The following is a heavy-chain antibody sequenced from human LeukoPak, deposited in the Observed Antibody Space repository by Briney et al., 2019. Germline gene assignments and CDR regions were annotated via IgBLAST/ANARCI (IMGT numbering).Heavy chain of an antibody. J-gene: IGHJ3*02. V-gene: IGHV4-39*07. D-gene: IGHD3-22*01. CDR2: INYSGRT. CDR3: ASLTTADAFDI. CDR1: GGSISSSNYY. Sequence: PSETLSLTCTVSGGSISSSNYYWGWIRQPPGKGLEWIGSINYSGRTYYNPSLKSRVTISVDTSKNQFSLKVSSVTAADTAVYYCASLTTADAFDIWGQGTMVTVSS.